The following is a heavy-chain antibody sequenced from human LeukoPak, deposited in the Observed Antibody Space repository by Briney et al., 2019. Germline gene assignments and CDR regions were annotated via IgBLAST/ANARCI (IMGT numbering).Heavy chain of an antibody. Sequence: GGSLRLSCAASGFTFSTYGIHWVRQAAGKGREWVAVIWNDGSNKYYADSVKGRFTISRDNSKNTLYLQMNSLRGDDTAVYYCVRASGTFEIWGQGTMVTVSS. CDR1: GFTFSTYG. CDR3: VRASGTFEI. D-gene: IGHD3-10*01. CDR2: IWNDGSNK. V-gene: IGHV3-33*01. J-gene: IGHJ3*02.